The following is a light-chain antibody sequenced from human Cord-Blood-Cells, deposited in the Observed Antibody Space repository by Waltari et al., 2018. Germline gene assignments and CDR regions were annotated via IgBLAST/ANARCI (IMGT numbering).Light chain of an antibody. V-gene: IGLV2-14*01. CDR3: SSYTSSSTWV. CDR1: SSDVGGYNY. Sequence: QSALTQPASVSGSPGQSITISCTGTSSDVGGYNYVPWYQQHPGKAPKLMIYGVSKRPSGASNRFSGAKCGNTASLTISGLQAEDEADYYCSSYTSSSTWVFGGGTKLTVL. J-gene: IGLJ3*02. CDR2: GVS.